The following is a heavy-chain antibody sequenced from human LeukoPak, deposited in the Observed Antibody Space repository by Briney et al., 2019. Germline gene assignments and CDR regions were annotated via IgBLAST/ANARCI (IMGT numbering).Heavy chain of an antibody. Sequence: GGSLRLSCAASGFTFSSYGMHWVRQAPGKGLEWVAVISYDGSNKYYADSVKGRFTISRDNSKNTLYLQMNSLRAEDTAVYYCAKDLLATAGGGYWGQGTLVTVSS. D-gene: IGHD6-13*01. CDR1: GFTFSSYG. CDR3: AKDLLATAGGGY. V-gene: IGHV3-30*18. CDR2: ISYDGSNK. J-gene: IGHJ4*02.